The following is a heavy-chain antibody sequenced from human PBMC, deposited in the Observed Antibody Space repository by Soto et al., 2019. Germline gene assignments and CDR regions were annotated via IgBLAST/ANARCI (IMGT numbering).Heavy chain of an antibody. CDR1: GYSFTSYW. D-gene: IGHD3-3*01. V-gene: IGHV5-51*01. CDR2: IYPGDSDT. CDR3: TRHYDFWSGQYYYGMDV. J-gene: IGHJ6*02. Sequence: GESLKISCKGSGYSFTSYWISWVRQMPGKGLEWMGIIYPGDSDTTYSPSFQGQVTISADKSINTAYLQWSSLKASDTAMYYCTRHYDFWSGQYYYGMDVWGQGTPVTVSS.